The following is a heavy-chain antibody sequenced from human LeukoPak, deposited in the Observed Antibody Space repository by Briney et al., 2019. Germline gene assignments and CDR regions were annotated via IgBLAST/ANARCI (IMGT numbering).Heavy chain of an antibody. CDR2: IYPGDSDT. Sequence: WMGTIYPGDSDTRYSPSFQGQVTISADKSISTAYLQWSSLKASDTAMYYCAKGYGSEGMDVWGQGTTVTVSS. CDR3: AKGYGSEGMDV. V-gene: IGHV5-51*01. D-gene: IGHD3-10*01. J-gene: IGHJ6*02.